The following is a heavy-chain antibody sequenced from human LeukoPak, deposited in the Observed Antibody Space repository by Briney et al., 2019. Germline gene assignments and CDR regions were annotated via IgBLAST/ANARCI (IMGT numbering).Heavy chain of an antibody. V-gene: IGHV3-23*01. Sequence: GGSLRLSCAASGFTFSSYAMSWVRQAPGKGLEWVSAISASGYSTYYADSVKGRFTISRDNAKNSLYLQMNSLRAEDTALYYCAKARDYYDSSGYLTLGAFDIWGQGTMVTVSS. CDR3: AKARDYYDSSGYLTLGAFDI. CDR2: ISASGYST. D-gene: IGHD3-22*01. CDR1: GFTFSSYA. J-gene: IGHJ3*02.